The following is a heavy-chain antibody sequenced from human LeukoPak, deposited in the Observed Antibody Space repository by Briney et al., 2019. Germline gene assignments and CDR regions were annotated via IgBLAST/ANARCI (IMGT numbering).Heavy chain of an antibody. CDR1: GGSISSYY. CDR3: ARDVIAAAGYYYYGMDV. J-gene: IGHJ6*02. V-gene: IGHV4-4*07. D-gene: IGHD6-13*01. CDR2: IYTSGST. Sequence: SETLSLTCTVSGGSISSYYWSWIRQPAGKGLEWIGRIYTSGSTNYNPSLKSRVTMSVDTSKNQFSLKLSSVTAADTAVYYCARDVIAAAGYYYYGMDVWGQGTTVTVSS.